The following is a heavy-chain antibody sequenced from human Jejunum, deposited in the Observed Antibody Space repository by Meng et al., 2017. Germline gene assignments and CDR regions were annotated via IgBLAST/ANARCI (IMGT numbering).Heavy chain of an antibody. CDR2: INSDGSST. CDR3: ARDTLAYGTTFDC. D-gene: IGHD5-18*01. Sequence: LVVAGRGLVQPGGSLRLSCASSGFTFSSYCMHWVRQPPGKGLVWVSRINSDGSSTTYADSVKGRFTISRDNAKNTLYLQMNSLRAEDTAVYYCARDTLAYGTTFDCWGQGTLVTVSS. CDR1: GFTFSSYC. V-gene: IGHV3-74*02. J-gene: IGHJ4*02.